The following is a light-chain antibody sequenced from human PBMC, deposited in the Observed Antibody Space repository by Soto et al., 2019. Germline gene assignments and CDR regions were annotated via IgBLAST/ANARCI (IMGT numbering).Light chain of an antibody. CDR3: ASFTTTSTRV. J-gene: IGLJ1*01. V-gene: IGLV2-14*01. CDR1: SSDIGAFNY. Sequence: QSALTQPASVSGSPGQSITISCTGSSSDIGAFNYVAWYQQHPGKAPKLIIHGVTNRPSGVSNRFSGSKSGNTASLTVSGLQAEDEADYYCASFTTTSTRVFGTGTKVTVL. CDR2: GVT.